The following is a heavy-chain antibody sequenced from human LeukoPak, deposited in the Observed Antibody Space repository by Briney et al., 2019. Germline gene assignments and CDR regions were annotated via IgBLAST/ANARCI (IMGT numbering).Heavy chain of an antibody. D-gene: IGHD6-13*01. CDR3: AKVPLIAAAGKTFDY. CDR1: SAFISMDIC. CDR2: IYHSGTT. J-gene: IGHJ4*02. V-gene: IGHV4-4*02. Sequence: SGTLSPTWPVVSAFISMDICGSWVRQPPGKGLEWIGEIYHSGTTNYNPSLRSRVTISVDKSKNKFSLKLSTVTAADTAVYYCAKVPLIAAAGKTFDYWGQGTLVTVSS.